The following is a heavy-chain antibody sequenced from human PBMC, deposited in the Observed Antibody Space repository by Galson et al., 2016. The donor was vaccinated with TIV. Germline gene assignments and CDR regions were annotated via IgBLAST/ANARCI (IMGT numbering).Heavy chain of an antibody. J-gene: IGHJ4*02. CDR2: IIPISGIA. D-gene: IGHD2-21*02. Sequence: SVKVSCKASGAIFSNYPITWVRQAPGQGLEWMGGIIPISGIADNSQKFQGRVSITADVSTNTVYMELSSLRSADTAVYYCARLTPCGGDCYYFDRWGQGTLVTVSS. CDR1: GAIFSNYP. CDR3: ARLTPCGGDCYYFDR. V-gene: IGHV1-69*13.